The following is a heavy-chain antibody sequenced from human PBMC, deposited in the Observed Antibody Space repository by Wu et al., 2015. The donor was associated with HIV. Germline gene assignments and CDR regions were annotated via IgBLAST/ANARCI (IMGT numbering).Heavy chain of an antibody. D-gene: IGHD2-15*01. Sequence: QVQLVQSGAEVKKPGASVKVSCKASGYTFTSYDINWVRQATGQGLEWMGWMNPKTGNTGYAQKFQGRVTMTRNTSITTAYMELSSLRSEDTAVYYCTRVVAGGGYFYYYYGMDVWGQGTLVTVSS. CDR3: TRVVAGGGYFYYYYGMDV. V-gene: IGHV1-8*01. J-gene: IGHJ6*02. CDR1: GYTFTSYD. CDR2: MNPKTGNT.